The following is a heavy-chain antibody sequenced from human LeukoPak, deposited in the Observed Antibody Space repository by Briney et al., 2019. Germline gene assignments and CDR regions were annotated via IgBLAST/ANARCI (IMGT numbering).Heavy chain of an antibody. J-gene: IGHJ4*02. CDR2: IYDSGST. V-gene: IGHV4-59*08. D-gene: IGHD7-27*01. Sequence: PAETLSLTCTVSGGSISSYYWSWIRQPPGKGPEWIGYIYDSGSTNYNPSLKSRVTISVDTSKNPFSLKLSSVTAADTAVYYCAKRSLPDGDEPGSDYWGQGTLVTVSS. CDR3: AKRSLPDGDEPGSDY. CDR1: GGSISSYY.